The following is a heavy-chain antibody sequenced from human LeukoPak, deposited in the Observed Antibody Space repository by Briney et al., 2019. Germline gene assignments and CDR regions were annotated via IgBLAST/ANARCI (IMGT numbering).Heavy chain of an antibody. CDR1: GYTFTSCY. CDR2: INPSGGST. Sequence: ASVKVSCKASGYTFTSCYMHWVRQAPGQGLEWMGIINPSGGSTSYAQKFQGRVTMTRDMSTSTAYMELSSLRSEDTAVYYCARHVSRYSSSWFFDYWGQGTLVTVSS. V-gene: IGHV1-46*01. J-gene: IGHJ4*02. CDR3: ARHVSRYSSSWFFDY. D-gene: IGHD6-13*01.